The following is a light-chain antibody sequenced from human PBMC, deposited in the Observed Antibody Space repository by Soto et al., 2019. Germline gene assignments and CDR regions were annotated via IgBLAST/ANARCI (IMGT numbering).Light chain of an antibody. CDR2: GAS. CDR3: QQYNGWPIT. V-gene: IGKV3-15*01. Sequence: EIVMTQSPGTLSVSPGERVTLSCRASQSVGNNLAWHQQKPGQAPRLLIYGASTRATGFPARFSGSGSGTEFTLTISGLQSEDFAVYYCQQYNGWPITFGQGTRLEI. CDR1: QSVGNN. J-gene: IGKJ5*01.